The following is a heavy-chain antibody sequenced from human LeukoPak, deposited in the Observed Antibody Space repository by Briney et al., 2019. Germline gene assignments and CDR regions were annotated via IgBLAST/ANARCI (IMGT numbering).Heavy chain of an antibody. V-gene: IGHV3-13*01. D-gene: IGHD3-22*01. CDR2: VGTAGDT. J-gene: IGHJ3*02. Sequence: GGSLRLSCTASGFTFSTYNMHWVRQPTGKGLEWVSAVGTAGDTYYPGSVKGRFTISRENAKNSLYLQMNSLRVGDTAVYYCARRGDSCGYYDAFDIWGQGTMVTVSS. CDR1: GFTFSTYN. CDR3: ARRGDSCGYYDAFDI.